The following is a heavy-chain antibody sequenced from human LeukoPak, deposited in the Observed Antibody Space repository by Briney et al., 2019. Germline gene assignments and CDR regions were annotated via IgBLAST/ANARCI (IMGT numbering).Heavy chain of an antibody. CDR2: INHSGST. CDR3: ARIDITMVRGAAKAGMDV. D-gene: IGHD3-10*01. J-gene: IGHJ6*04. CDR1: GGSFGGYY. Sequence: SETLSLTCAVYGGSFGGYYWSWIRQPPGKGLEWIGEINHSGSTNYNPSLKSRVTISVDASKNQFSLKLSSVTAADTAVYYCARIDITMVRGAAKAGMDVWGKGTTVTVSS. V-gene: IGHV4-34*01.